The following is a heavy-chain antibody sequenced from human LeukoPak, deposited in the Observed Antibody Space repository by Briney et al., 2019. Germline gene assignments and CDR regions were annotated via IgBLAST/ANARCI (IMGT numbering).Heavy chain of an antibody. CDR2: INYSGST. V-gene: IGHV4-30-4*01. Sequence: SETLSLTCTLSRGSISSANYQWSSIRQPPAKGLEWIGYINYSGSTNYNPSLKSRVTISVDTPKNHSSLNLNPVTAADTAVYYCARYGSGSTWFDPWGQGTLVTVSS. D-gene: IGHD3-10*01. J-gene: IGHJ5*02. CDR1: RGSISSANYQ. CDR3: ARYGSGSTWFDP.